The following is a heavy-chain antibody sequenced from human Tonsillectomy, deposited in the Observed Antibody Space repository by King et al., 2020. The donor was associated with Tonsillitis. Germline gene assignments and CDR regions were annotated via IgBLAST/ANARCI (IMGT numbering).Heavy chain of an antibody. J-gene: IGHJ4*02. CDR3: ARHSGYYDSSGYSYDH. CDR1: GGSLTTSSYY. CDR2: IYYSGST. D-gene: IGHD3-22*01. V-gene: IGHV4-39*01. Sequence: QLQESGPGLVKPSETLSLTCTVSGGSLTTSSYYWGWIRQPPGKGLEWSGRIYYSGSTYYNPSLRSRVTISVDTSKNQFSLKLSSVTAADTAVYYCARHSGYYDSSGYSYDHWGQGTLVTVSS.